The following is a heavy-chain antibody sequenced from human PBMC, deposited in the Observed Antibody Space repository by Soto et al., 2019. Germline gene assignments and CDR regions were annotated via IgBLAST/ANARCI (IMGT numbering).Heavy chain of an antibody. CDR2: IYYSGTT. D-gene: IGHD2-8*01. Sequence: SETLSLTCTVSGGSISSGEYYWSWIRQPPGEGLEWIGNIYYSGTTYNNPSLKSRVTISVDTSNNQFSLKLSSVTAADTAAYYCARDGGFCTNGVCPVYYYYGMDVWGQGTTVTVSS. J-gene: IGHJ6*02. V-gene: IGHV4-30-4*01. CDR3: ARDGGFCTNGVCPVYYYYGMDV. CDR1: GGSISSGEYY.